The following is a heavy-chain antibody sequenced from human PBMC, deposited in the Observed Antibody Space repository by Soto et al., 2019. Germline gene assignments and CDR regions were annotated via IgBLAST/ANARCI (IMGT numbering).Heavy chain of an antibody. CDR3: ASHCGGDCYSRSPPYYYYGMDV. Sequence: QVQLVQSGAEVKKPGSSVKVSCKASGGTFSSYAISWVRQAPGQGLEWMGGIIPIFGTADYAQKFQGRVTITADESTSTAYMELSSVRSECTAVYYCASHCGGDCYSRSPPYYYYGMDVWGQGTTVTVSS. CDR2: IIPIFGTA. CDR1: GGTFSSYA. V-gene: IGHV1-69*12. J-gene: IGHJ6*02. D-gene: IGHD2-21*02.